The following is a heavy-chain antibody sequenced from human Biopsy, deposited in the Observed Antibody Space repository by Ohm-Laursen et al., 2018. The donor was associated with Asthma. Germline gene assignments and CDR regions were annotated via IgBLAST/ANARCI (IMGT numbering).Heavy chain of an antibody. D-gene: IGHD4-17*01. CDR2: HDHEEGGT. CDR1: GYSLTDLS. V-gene: IGHV1-24*01. CDR3: ASDFPKDYVRYNFQF. Sequence: ASVKVSCKISGYSLTDLSMHWVRQASGQGLEWMGGHDHEEGGTVNARRFQGRVTMTEDTSTDTAYMELSSLSSDDTAVYYCASDFPKDYVRYNFQFWGQGTLVTVSP. J-gene: IGHJ4*02.